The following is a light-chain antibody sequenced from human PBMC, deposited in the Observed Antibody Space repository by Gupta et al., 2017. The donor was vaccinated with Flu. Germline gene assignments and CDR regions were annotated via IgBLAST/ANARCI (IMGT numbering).Light chain of an antibody. CDR3: AAWDDSLSGWV. CDR2: RNN. Sequence: QSVLTQPPSASGTPGQRVTISCSGSSSNIGSNYVYWYQQLPGTAPKRLIYRNNQRPSGVPDRFSGSKSGTSASLAISGLRFEDEADYYCAAWDDSLSGWVFGGGTKLTVL. J-gene: IGLJ3*02. V-gene: IGLV1-47*01. CDR1: SSNIGSNY.